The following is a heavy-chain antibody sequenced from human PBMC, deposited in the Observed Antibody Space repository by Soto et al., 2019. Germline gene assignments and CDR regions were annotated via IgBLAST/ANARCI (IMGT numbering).Heavy chain of an antibody. CDR2: LSDYNGDT. CDR1: GYTFINYG. D-gene: IGHD1-26*01. J-gene: IGHJ3*01. CDR3: ARWSAIVGGAEALDV. Sequence: QVQLVQSGAEVTKPGASVRVSCKTSGYTFINYGITWVRQAPGQGLEWMGWLSDYNGDTSSSEKLQDRLTMTTDTSTNIVYMDLRSRTSDDTAVYYCARWSAIVGGAEALDVWGQGTMVLVSS. V-gene: IGHV1-18*01.